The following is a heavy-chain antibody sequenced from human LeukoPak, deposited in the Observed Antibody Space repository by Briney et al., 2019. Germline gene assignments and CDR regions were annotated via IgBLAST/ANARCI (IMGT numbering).Heavy chain of an antibody. CDR2: INHSGST. CDR1: GGSFSGYY. D-gene: IGHD3-22*01. J-gene: IGHJ4*02. Sequence: PSETLSLTCAVYGGSFSGYYWSWIRQPPGKGLEWIGEINHSGSTNYNPSLKSRVTISVGTSKNQFSLKLSSVTAADTAVYYCARGNLYDSSGYYYFNDYWGQGTLVTVSS. V-gene: IGHV4-34*01. CDR3: ARGNLYDSSGYYYFNDY.